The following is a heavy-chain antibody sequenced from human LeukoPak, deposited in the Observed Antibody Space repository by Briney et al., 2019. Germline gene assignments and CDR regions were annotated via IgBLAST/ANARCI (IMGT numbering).Heavy chain of an antibody. Sequence: GGSLRRSCAASGFTFSNYAMNWVRQAPGKGLEWVSGVRGSGDSTYYADSVKGRFTISRDNSKNTLYLQMNSLRAEDTAVYYCAKGYASDLNWFDPWGQGTLVTVSS. J-gene: IGHJ5*02. D-gene: IGHD3-16*01. CDR3: AKGYASDLNWFDP. CDR1: GFTFSNYA. CDR2: VRGSGDST. V-gene: IGHV3-23*01.